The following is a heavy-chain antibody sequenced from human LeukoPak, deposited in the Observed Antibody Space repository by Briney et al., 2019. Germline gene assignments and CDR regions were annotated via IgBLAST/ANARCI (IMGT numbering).Heavy chain of an antibody. CDR1: GYTFTSYD. CDR2: MNPNSGNT. CDR3: ARGPDDSFDI. D-gene: IGHD1-14*01. Sequence: ASVKVSCKASGYTFTSYDINGVRQATGQGLEWMGWMNPNSGNTGYAQKFQGRVTITRNTSISTAHIELSSLRSEDPAVYYCARGPDDSFDIWGQGTMVTVSS. J-gene: IGHJ3*02. V-gene: IGHV1-8*03.